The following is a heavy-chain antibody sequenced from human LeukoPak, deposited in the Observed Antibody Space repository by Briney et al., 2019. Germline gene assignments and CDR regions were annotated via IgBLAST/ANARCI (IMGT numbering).Heavy chain of an antibody. V-gene: IGHV1-8*01. CDR3: VRVPQRVPHNWFDP. J-gene: IGHJ5*02. CDR1: GYTFTSSD. D-gene: IGHD1-1*01. Sequence: ASVKVSCKASGYTFTSSDINWVRQATGQGLEWMGWMNPHSESVGYAQKFQGRVIMTWDTSISIAYMELSSLTSDDTAVYYCVRVPQRVPHNWFDPWGQGTLVTVSS. CDR2: MNPHSESV.